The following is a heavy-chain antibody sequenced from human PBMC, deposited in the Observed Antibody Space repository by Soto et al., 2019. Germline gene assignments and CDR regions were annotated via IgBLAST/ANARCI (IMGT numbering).Heavy chain of an antibody. Sequence: QVQLQESGPGRVKLSETLSLTGTVSVGSISSYYWSWIRQPPGKGLEWIGYIYYSGGTNYNPSLKSRVTISVDTSKNQFSLKLSSVTAADTAVYYCARDGGDGYNYSDFDYWGQGTLVTVSS. V-gene: IGHV4-59*01. CDR3: ARDGGDGYNYSDFDY. CDR1: VGSISSYY. J-gene: IGHJ4*02. CDR2: IYYSGGT. D-gene: IGHD1-1*01.